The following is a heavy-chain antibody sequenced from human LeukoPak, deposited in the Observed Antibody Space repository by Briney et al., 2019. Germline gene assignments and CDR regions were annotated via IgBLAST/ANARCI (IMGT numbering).Heavy chain of an antibody. D-gene: IGHD3-9*01. Sequence: ASVKVSCKASGYTFTSHDINWVRQATGQGLEWMGWMNPNSGNTGYAQKFQGRVTMTRNTSISTAYMELSSLRSDDTAVYYCARVLIDDILTGYSRFDPWGQRTLVTVSS. J-gene: IGHJ5*02. V-gene: IGHV1-8*01. CDR1: GYTFTSHD. CDR2: MNPNSGNT. CDR3: ARVLIDDILTGYSRFDP.